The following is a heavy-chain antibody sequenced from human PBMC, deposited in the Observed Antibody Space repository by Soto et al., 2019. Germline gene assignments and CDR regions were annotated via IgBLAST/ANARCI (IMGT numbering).Heavy chain of an antibody. J-gene: IGHJ4*02. CDR3: AREAPYYYDSRGYYDY. D-gene: IGHD3-22*01. CDR2: INAGNGNT. CDR1: GYTFTSYA. V-gene: IGHV1-3*01. Sequence: ASVKVSCKASGYTFTSYAIHWVRQAPGQRLEWMGWINAGNGNTKYSQKFQDRVTITRDTSASTAYMELSSLRSEDTAVYYCAREAPYYYDSRGYYDYWGQGTLVTVSS.